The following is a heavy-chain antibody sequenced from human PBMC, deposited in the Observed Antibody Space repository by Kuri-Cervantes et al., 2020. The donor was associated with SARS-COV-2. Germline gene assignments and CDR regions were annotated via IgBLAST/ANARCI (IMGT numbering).Heavy chain of an antibody. CDR3: ARAVRSGSSSWYGFDY. CDR1: GGSFSGYY. V-gene: IGHV4-34*01. Sequence: SETLSLTCAVYGGSFSGYYWSWIRQPPGKGLEWIGEINHSGSTNYNSSLKSRVTISVDTSKNQFSLKLSSVTAADTAVYYCARAVRSGSSSWYGFDYWGQGTLVTVSS. J-gene: IGHJ4*02. CDR2: INHSGST. D-gene: IGHD6-13*01.